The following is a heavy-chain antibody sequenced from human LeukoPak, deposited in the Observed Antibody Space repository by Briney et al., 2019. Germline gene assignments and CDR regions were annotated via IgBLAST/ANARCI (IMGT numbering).Heavy chain of an antibody. CDR2: IYFSGST. J-gene: IGHJ5*02. CDR3: ARAVDSGGYQHKGFDP. CDR1: GDSINSYH. Sequence: SETLSLTCSVSGDSINSYHWTWIRQSAGKGLEWIGRIYFSGSTNYNPSLKSRVTMSVETSKNQFSLKVSSVTAADTAVYYCARAVDSGGYQHKGFDPWGQGTLVTVSS. V-gene: IGHV4-4*07. D-gene: IGHD3-22*01.